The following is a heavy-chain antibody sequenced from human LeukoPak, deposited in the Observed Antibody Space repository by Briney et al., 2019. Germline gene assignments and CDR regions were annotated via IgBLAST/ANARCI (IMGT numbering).Heavy chain of an antibody. CDR1: GGSFSGYY. CDR2: INHSGST. Sequence: SETLSLTCAVYGGSFSGYYWSWIRQPPGKGLEWIGEINHSGSTNYNPSLKSRVTISVDTSKNQFSLKLSSVTAADTAVYYCARALPWIQLWFTAFDIWGQGTMVTVSS. CDR3: ARALPWIQLWFTAFDI. V-gene: IGHV4-34*01. D-gene: IGHD5-18*01. J-gene: IGHJ3*02.